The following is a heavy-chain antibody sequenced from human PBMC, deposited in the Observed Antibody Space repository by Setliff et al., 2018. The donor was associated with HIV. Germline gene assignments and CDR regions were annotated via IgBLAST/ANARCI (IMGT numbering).Heavy chain of an antibody. CDR3: AREDYYYYGMDV. CDR1: GGSISNGDYY. J-gene: IGHJ6*02. CDR2: IYHSGST. V-gene: IGHV4-30-4*08. Sequence: SETLSLTCTVSGGSISNGDYYWTWIRQPPGKGLEWIGYIYHSGSTYYEPSLRGRVTISIDRSKNQFSLKLNSVTAADTAVYYCAREDYYYYGMDVWGQGTTVTVSS.